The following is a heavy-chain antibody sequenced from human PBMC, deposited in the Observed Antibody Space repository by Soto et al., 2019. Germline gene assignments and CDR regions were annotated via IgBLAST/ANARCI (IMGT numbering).Heavy chain of an antibody. CDR2: IGTLFDT. J-gene: IGHJ5*02. CDR1: GFTVSNSY. D-gene: IGHD2-21*02. V-gene: IGHV3-13*01. CDR3: ARGRSNDFRSSPPPKLDP. Sequence: GGSLRLSCAASGFTVSNSYMSWVRQTPGKGLEWVSAIGTLFDTYYAGSVKGRFTVSRENAKNSLFLQMNSLRAGDTAIYYCARGRSNDFRSSPPPKLDPWGQGTLVTVSS.